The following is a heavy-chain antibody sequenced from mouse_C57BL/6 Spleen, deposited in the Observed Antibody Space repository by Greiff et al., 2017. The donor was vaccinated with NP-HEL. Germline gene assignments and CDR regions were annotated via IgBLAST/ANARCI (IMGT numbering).Heavy chain of an antibody. CDR1: GFTFSDYG. CDR3: ARTYYYGSSYGNYAMDY. CDR2: ISSGSSTI. V-gene: IGHV5-17*01. Sequence: EVKLMESGGGLVKPGGSLKLSCAASGFTFSDYGMHWVRQAPEKGLEWVAYISSGSSTIYYADTVKGRFTISRDNAKNTLFLQMTSLRSEDTAMYYCARTYYYGSSYGNYAMDYWGQGTSVTVSS. D-gene: IGHD1-1*01. J-gene: IGHJ4*01.